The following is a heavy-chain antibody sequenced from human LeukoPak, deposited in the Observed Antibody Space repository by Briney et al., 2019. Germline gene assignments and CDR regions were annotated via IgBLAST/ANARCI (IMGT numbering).Heavy chain of an antibody. CDR3: AGARTYYYAMDV. V-gene: IGHV3-48*02. CDR2: ISSGSSTT. Sequence: GGSLRLSCVDSGFTFSSYSMNWVRQAPGKGLEWVSYISSGSSTTYYVDSVKGRFTISRDNAKNSLYLQMNSLRDEDTAVYYCAGARTYYYAMDVWGQGTTVTVSS. J-gene: IGHJ6*02. CDR1: GFTFSSYS.